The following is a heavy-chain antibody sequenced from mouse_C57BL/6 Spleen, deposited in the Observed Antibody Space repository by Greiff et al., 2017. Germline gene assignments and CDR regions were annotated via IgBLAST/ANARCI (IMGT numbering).Heavy chain of an antibody. CDR2: IHPNSGST. CDR3: ARGLDGYYFDY. V-gene: IGHV1-64*01. Sequence: QVHVKQSGAELVKPGASVKLSCKASGYTFTSYWMHWVKQRPGQGLEWIGMIHPNSGSTNYNEKFKSKATLTVDKSSSTAYMQLSSLTSEDSAVYYCARGLDGYYFDYWGQGTTLTVSS. D-gene: IGHD2-3*01. CDR1: GYTFTSYW. J-gene: IGHJ2*01.